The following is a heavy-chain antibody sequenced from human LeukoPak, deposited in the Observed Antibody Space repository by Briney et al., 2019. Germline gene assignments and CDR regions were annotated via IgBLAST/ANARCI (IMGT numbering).Heavy chain of an antibody. CDR3: ARAVISFGGGIAKGFDC. J-gene: IGHJ4*02. CDR1: HGSISSYS. V-gene: IGHV4-59*01. CDR2: VYYSGST. Sequence: SETLSLTCSLSHGSISSYSWTWIRQPPGKGPEWIGYVYYSGSTDYSPSLKSRATISVDTSMNQFSLSLSSVTAADTAIYYCARAVISFGGGIAKGFDCWGQGTLVTVSS. D-gene: IGHD3-16*02.